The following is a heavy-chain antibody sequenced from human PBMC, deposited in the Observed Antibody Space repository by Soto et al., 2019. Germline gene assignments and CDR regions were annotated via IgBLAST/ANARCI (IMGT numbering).Heavy chain of an antibody. D-gene: IGHD6-13*01. CDR3: GRDWAAAGPFAH. V-gene: IGHV1-18*01. J-gene: IGHJ4*02. CDR1: GGTFSSYA. Sequence: ASGKVSCKASGGTFSSYAISWVRQAPGQGLEWMGVINPGDATTDYVQKFQGRVTMTRDTSTSTAYMELRSLTSDDTAVYYCGRDWAAAGPFAHWGQGTLVTVSS. CDR2: INPGDATT.